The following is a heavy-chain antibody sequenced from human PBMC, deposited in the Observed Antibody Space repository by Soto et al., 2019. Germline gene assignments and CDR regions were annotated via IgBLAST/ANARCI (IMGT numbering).Heavy chain of an antibody. D-gene: IGHD1-26*01. Sequence: SVKVASEASGYSFTGLDINWVRQTTGPGLEWMGWMEPSSGRTGYAQKFQGRVTMTRDTSINTAYMELSSLTSDDTAFYYCARGVTAGVDYWGQGTLVTVSS. CDR2: MEPSSGRT. V-gene: IGHV1-8*01. J-gene: IGHJ4*02. CDR1: GYSFTGLD. CDR3: ARGVTAGVDY.